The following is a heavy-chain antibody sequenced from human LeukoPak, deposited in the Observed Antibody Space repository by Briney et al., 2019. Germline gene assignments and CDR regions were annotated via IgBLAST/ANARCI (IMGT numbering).Heavy chain of an antibody. Sequence: SETLSPTCSVSGGSISTYYWSWIRLPPGKGLEWIGYISNSGSTNYNPSLKSRVTMSVATSRNQFSLKLNSVTAADTAVYYCARDSSTVTTRHFDYWGQGTLVTVSS. D-gene: IGHD4-17*01. V-gene: IGHV4-59*01. CDR3: ARDSSTVTTRHFDY. CDR2: ISNSGST. CDR1: GGSISTYY. J-gene: IGHJ4*02.